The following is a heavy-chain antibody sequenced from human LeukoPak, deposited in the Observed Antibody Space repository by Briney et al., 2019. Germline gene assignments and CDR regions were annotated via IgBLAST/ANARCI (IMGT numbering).Heavy chain of an antibody. D-gene: IGHD3-22*01. Sequence: PGGSLRLSCAASGFTFSSYDMHWVRQATGKGPEWVSAIGTAGDTYYPGSVKGRFTISRENAKNSLYLQMNSLRAGDTAVYYCARGSSGYLYYYGMDVWGQGTTVTVSS. V-gene: IGHV3-13*01. J-gene: IGHJ6*02. CDR3: ARGSSGYLYYYGMDV. CDR1: GFTFSSYD. CDR2: IGTAGDT.